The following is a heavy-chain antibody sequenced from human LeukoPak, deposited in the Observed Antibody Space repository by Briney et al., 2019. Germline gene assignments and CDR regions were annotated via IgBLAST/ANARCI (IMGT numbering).Heavy chain of an antibody. CDR2: IIPIFGTA. J-gene: IGHJ3*02. CDR3: AREGSLTGYSYGYDAFDI. CDR1: GGTFSSYA. V-gene: IGHV1-69*13. Sequence: ASVKVSCKASGGTFSSYAISWVRQAPGQGLEWMGGIIPIFGTANYAQKFQGRVTITADESTSTAYMELSSLRSEDTAVYYCAREGSLTGYSYGYDAFDIWGQGTMVTVSS. D-gene: IGHD5-18*01.